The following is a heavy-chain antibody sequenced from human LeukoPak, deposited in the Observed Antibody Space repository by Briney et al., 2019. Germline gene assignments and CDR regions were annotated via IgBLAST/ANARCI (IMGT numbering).Heavy chain of an antibody. J-gene: IGHJ4*02. V-gene: IGHV1-2*06. CDR2: INPNSGGT. CDR3: ARDGRYYDSSGYYASDY. Sequence: ASVKVSCKASGYTFTGYYMHWVRQAPGQGLEWMGRINPNSGGTNYAQKFQGRVTMTRDTSISTAYMELRSLRSDDTAVYYCARDGRYYDSSGYYASDYWGQGTLVTVSS. CDR1: GYTFTGYY. D-gene: IGHD3-22*01.